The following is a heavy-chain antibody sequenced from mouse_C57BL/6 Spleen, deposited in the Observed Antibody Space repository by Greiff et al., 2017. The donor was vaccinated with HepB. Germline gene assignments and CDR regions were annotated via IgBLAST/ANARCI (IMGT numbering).Heavy chain of an antibody. Sequence: VQLQQPGAELVKPGASVKLSCKASGYTFTSYWMHWVKQRPGQGLEWIGMIHPNSGSTNYNEKFKSKATLTVDKSSSTAYMQLSSLTSEDSAVYYCARGDTTDYAMDYWGQGTSVTVSS. V-gene: IGHV1-64*01. CDR1: GYTFTSYW. CDR2: IHPNSGST. D-gene: IGHD1-1*01. CDR3: ARGDTTDYAMDY. J-gene: IGHJ4*01.